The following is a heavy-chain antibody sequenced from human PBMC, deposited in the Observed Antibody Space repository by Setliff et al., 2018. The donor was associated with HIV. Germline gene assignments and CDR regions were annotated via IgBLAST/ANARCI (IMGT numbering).Heavy chain of an antibody. J-gene: IGHJ4*02. V-gene: IGHV4-4*09. CDR3: ARLIHTGLLYFDF. Sequence: PSETLSLTCTISGGSSGVYRWSWIRQSAGRGLEWIGHIYSSGSTNFNPPLQSRVTISVDTSKNQFSLKLSSVTAADTAVYFCARLIHTGLLYFDFWGLGTLVTVSS. CDR2: IYSSGST. D-gene: IGHD2-8*02. CDR1: GGSSGVYR.